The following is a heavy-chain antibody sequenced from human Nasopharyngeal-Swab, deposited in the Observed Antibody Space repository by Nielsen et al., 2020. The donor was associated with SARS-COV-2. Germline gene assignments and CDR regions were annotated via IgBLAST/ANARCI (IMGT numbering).Heavy chain of an antibody. Sequence: GESLKISCAASGFTFSSYDMHWVRQATGKGLEWVSAIGTAGDTYYPGSVKGRFTISRENAKNSLYLQMNSLRAGDTAVYYCATSKRGADVWGKGTTVTVSS. D-gene: IGHD1-26*01. CDR3: ATSKRGADV. V-gene: IGHV3-13*01. CDR2: IGTAGDT. J-gene: IGHJ6*04. CDR1: GFTFSSYD.